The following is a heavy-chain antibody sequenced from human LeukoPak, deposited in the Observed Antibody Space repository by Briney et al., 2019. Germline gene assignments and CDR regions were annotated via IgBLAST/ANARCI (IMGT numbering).Heavy chain of an antibody. J-gene: IGHJ4*02. D-gene: IGHD5-12*01. CDR2: ISDSGGST. CDR1: GFTFSSYA. Sequence: GGSLTLSCAASGFTFSSYAMSWVRQAPGKGLEWVSVISDSGGSTYYADSVKGRFTISRDNSKNTLYLQMDSLRAEDTAVYFCARDDSNIVATTKAFDYWGQGTLVTVSS. CDR3: ARDDSNIVATTKAFDY. V-gene: IGHV3-23*01.